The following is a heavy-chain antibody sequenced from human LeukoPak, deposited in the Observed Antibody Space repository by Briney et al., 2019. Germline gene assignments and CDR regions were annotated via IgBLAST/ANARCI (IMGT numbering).Heavy chain of an antibody. CDR2: INPNSGGT. V-gene: IGHV1-2*02. J-gene: IGHJ5*02. CDR1: GYTFTGYY. CDR3: ARALEGYCSGGSCYSPRNNWFDP. D-gene: IGHD2-15*01. Sequence: GASVKVSCKASGYTFTGYYMHWVRQAPGQGLEWMGWINPNSGGTNYAQKFQGRVTMTRDTSISTAYMELSRLRSDDTAVYYCARALEGYCSGGSCYSPRNNWFDPWGQGTLVTVSS.